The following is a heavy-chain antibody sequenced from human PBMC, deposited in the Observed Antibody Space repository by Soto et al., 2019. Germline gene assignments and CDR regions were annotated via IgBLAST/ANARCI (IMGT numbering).Heavy chain of an antibody. CDR2: ISSSSSYT. D-gene: IGHD3-9*01. J-gene: IGHJ3*02. Sequence: QVQLVESGGGLVKPGGSLRLSCAASGFTFSDYYMSWIRQAPGKGLEWVSYISSSSSYTNYADSVKGRFTISRDNAKNSLYLQMNSLRAEDTAVYYCARQLSINYDILTGYYGDAFDIWGQGTMVTVSS. V-gene: IGHV3-11*05. CDR3: ARQLSINYDILTGYYGDAFDI. CDR1: GFTFSDYY.